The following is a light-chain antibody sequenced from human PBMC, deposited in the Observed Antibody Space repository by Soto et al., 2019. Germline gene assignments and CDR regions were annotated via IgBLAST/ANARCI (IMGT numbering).Light chain of an antibody. CDR2: GAS. CDR3: QQYNNWPRT. CDR1: QSVSSN. J-gene: IGKJ1*01. V-gene: IGKV3-15*01. Sequence: ELVMTQSPATLSVYPGERATLSCRASQSVSSNLAWYQQKPGQAPRLLIYGASTRATGIPARFSGSGSGTEFTLTISSLQSEDFAVYYCQQYNNWPRTFGQGTKVDIK.